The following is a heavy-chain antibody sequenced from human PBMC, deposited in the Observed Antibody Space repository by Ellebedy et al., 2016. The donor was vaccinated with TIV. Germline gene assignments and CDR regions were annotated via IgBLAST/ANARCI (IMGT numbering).Heavy chain of an antibody. CDR1: GGTFSSYA. D-gene: IGHD5-12*01. Sequence: SVKVSXKASGGTFSSYAISWVRQAPGQGLEWMGGIIPIFGTANYAQKFQGRVTITADESTSTAYMELSSLRSEDTAVYYCARVGSSGYDSGGLFDYWGQGTLVTVSS. CDR3: ARVGSSGYDSGGLFDY. V-gene: IGHV1-69*13. J-gene: IGHJ4*02. CDR2: IIPIFGTA.